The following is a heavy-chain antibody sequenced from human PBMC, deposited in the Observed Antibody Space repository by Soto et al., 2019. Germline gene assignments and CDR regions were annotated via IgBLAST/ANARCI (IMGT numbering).Heavy chain of an antibody. CDR3: ARGKGGFYP. V-gene: IGHV3-74*01. CDR2: INGDGSSP. D-gene: IGHD2-15*01. J-gene: IGHJ5*02. CDR1: GFTFSTYG. Sequence: EVQLVESGGGLVQPGGSLRLSCAASGFTFSTYGMHWVRQVPGKGLVWVSHINGDGSSPSYADSVRGRFSISRDNAMNRVDLQMTSLRADDRAESDCARGKGGFYPWGKGTLVTFSS.